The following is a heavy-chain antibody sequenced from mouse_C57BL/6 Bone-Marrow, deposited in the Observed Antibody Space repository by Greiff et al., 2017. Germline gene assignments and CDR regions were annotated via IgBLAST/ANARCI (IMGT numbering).Heavy chain of an antibody. CDR1: GFTFSDYG. Sequence: EVQLVESGGGLVKPGGSLKLSCAASGFTFSDYGIDWVHQAPEQGLEWVAYISRGSSAINYADTVKGQFTLSRDNANSTVYLQMSSLRSEDTAMYYCARERYYGNLDYWGQGTTVTVSS. J-gene: IGHJ4*01. CDR3: ARERYYGNLDY. CDR2: ISRGSSAI. D-gene: IGHD1-1*01. V-gene: IGHV5-17*01.